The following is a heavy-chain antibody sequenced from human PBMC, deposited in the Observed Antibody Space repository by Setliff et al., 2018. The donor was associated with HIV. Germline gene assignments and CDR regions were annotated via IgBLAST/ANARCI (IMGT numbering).Heavy chain of an antibody. V-gene: IGHV3-23*01. J-gene: IGHJ3*02. CDR3: ARVRDYYDSGAQAFDI. Sequence: GGSLRLSCAASGFTLSSYAMTWVRQAPGKGLEWVSAISGGGDRTYHADSVRGRFTISRDNSKNSLYLQMNSLRAEDTAVYYCARVRDYYDSGAQAFDIWGQGTMVTVSS. CDR2: ISGGGDRT. CDR1: GFTLSSYA. D-gene: IGHD3-22*01.